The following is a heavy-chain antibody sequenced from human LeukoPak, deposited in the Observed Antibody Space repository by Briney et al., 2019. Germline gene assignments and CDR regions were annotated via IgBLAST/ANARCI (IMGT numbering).Heavy chain of an antibody. V-gene: IGHV3-30*18. D-gene: IGHD3-22*01. CDR1: GFTFRNYG. J-gene: IGHJ4*02. CDR2: VSYDGSVK. CDR3: AKDLDIYYDSSGYTFDY. Sequence: GGSLRLSCAASGFTFRNYGMHWVRQAPGKGLEWMAVVSYDGSVKYYADSVKGRFTASRDNSKNTLYLQMNSLRAEDTAEYYCAKDLDIYYDSSGYTFDYWGQGTLVTVSS.